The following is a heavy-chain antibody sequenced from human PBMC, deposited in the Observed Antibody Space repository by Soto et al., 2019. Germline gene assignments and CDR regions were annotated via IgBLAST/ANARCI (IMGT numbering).Heavy chain of an antibody. J-gene: IGHJ3*02. D-gene: IGHD6-19*01. CDR3: TASSGWYNAFDI. CDR1: GFAFSSYA. V-gene: IGHV3-23*01. CDR2: ISGSGGST. Sequence: EVQLLESGGGLVQPGGSLRLSCPASGFAFSSYAMSWVRQAPGKGLEWVSAISGSGGSTYYADSVKGRFTISRDNSKNTLYLQMNSLRAEDTAVYYCTASSGWYNAFDIWGQGTMVTVSS.